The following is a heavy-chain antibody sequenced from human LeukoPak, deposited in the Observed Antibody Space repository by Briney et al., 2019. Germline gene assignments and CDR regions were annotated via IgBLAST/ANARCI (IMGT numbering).Heavy chain of an antibody. J-gene: IGHJ4*02. CDR2: IYISGST. CDR1: GVSISSYY. D-gene: IGHD1-1*01. V-gene: IGHV4-4*07. CDR3: ARDRGTWNDDGFDY. Sequence: SETLSLTCTVSGVSISSYYWSWIRQPAGKGLEWIGRIYISGSTNYNPSLKSRVTMSVDTSKNQFSLKLSSVTAADTAVYYCARDRGTWNDDGFDYWGQGIRVIVSS.